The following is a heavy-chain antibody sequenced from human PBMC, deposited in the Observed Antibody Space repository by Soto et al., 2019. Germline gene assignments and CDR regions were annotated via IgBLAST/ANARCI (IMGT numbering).Heavy chain of an antibody. D-gene: IGHD5-12*01. Sequence: GGSLRLSCAASGFTFSSYGMHWVRQAPGKGLEWVAVISYDGSNKYYADSVKGRFTISRDNSKNTLYLQMNSLRAEDTAVYYCAKDRGADGYNYVDYWGQGTLVTVSS. CDR1: GFTFSSYG. V-gene: IGHV3-30*18. CDR2: ISYDGSNK. CDR3: AKDRGADGYNYVDY. J-gene: IGHJ4*02.